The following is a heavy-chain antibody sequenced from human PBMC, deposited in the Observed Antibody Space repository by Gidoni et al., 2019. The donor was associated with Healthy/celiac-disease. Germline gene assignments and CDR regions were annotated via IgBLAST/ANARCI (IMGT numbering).Heavy chain of an antibody. Sequence: QVQLQQWGAGLLKPSETLSLTCAVYGGSFSGYYWSWLRQPPGKGLEWIGEINHSGSTNYNPSLKSRVTISVDTSKNQFSLKLSSVTAADTAVYYCATYLGYCSSTSCYPAHWGQGTLVTVSS. V-gene: IGHV4-34*01. J-gene: IGHJ4*02. D-gene: IGHD2-2*01. CDR3: ATYLGYCSSTSCYPAH. CDR1: GGSFSGYY. CDR2: INHSGST.